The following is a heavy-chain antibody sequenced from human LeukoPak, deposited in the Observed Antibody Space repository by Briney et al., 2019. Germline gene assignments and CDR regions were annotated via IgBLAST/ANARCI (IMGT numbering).Heavy chain of an antibody. CDR1: GFTFDDYW. CDR3: ARDHVRGMVRGVFGY. Sequence: GGSLRLSCGASGFTFDDYWMSWVRQAPGQGLEWVANINQDGSEKYYLDSAKGRFTISRDNARNSLYLQVNSLRAEDTAVYYRARDHVRGMVRGVFGYWGQGTLVTVSS. D-gene: IGHD3-10*01. CDR2: INQDGSEK. J-gene: IGHJ4*02. V-gene: IGHV3-7*01.